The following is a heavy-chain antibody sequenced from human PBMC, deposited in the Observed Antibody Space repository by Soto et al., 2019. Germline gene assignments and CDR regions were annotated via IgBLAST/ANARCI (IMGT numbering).Heavy chain of an antibody. CDR2: IYYSGST. V-gene: IGHV4-59*01. D-gene: IGHD1-20*01. CDR3: ARYKSNYYYGMDV. Sequence: PSETLSLTCTVSYASINNYHWSWIRQHPGKGLEWIGYIYYSGSTYYNPSLKSRVTISVDTSKNQFSLKLSSVTAADTAVYYCARYKSNYYYGMDVWGQGTTVTVSS. J-gene: IGHJ6*02. CDR1: YASINNYH.